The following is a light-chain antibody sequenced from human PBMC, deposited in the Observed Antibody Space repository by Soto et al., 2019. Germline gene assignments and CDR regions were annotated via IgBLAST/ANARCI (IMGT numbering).Light chain of an antibody. CDR2: DVS. V-gene: IGLV2-11*01. CDR1: SSDVGDYNY. Sequence: QSALTQPRSVSGSPGQSVTISCTGTSSDVGDYNYVSWYQQHPGKAPKLMIYDVSKRPSGVPDRFSGSKSGNTASLTISGLQAEDEADYYCCSYAGSYTWVFGGGTKFTVL. CDR3: CSYAGSYTWV. J-gene: IGLJ3*02.